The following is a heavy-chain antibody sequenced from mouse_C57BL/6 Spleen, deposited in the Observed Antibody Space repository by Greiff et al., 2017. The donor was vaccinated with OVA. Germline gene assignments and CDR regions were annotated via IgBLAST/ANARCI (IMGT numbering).Heavy chain of an antibody. CDR3: ARSTVVDAMDY. D-gene: IGHD1-1*01. CDR1: GYAFTNYL. J-gene: IGHJ4*01. CDR2: INPGSGGT. Sequence: VQLQQSGAELVRPGTSVKVSCKASGYAFTNYLIEWVKQRPGQGLEWIGVINPGSGGTNYNEKFKGKATLTADKSSSTAYMQLSSLTSEDSAVYFCARSTVVDAMDYWGQGTSVTVSS. V-gene: IGHV1-54*01.